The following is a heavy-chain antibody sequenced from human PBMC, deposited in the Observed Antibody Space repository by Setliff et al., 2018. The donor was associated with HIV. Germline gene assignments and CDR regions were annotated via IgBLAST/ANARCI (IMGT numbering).Heavy chain of an antibody. D-gene: IGHD3-10*01. J-gene: IGHJ4*02. V-gene: IGHV4-34*01. CDR2: INHSGST. CDR1: GGSFSGYY. CDR3: ARRAGSDYFTGFDY. Sequence: PSETLSLTCAVYGGSFSGYYWSWIRQSPGKGLEWIGEINHSGSTNYNPSLKSRVTILGDTSKKQFSLKLSSVTAADTAVYYCARRAGSDYFTGFDYWGQGTLVTVSS.